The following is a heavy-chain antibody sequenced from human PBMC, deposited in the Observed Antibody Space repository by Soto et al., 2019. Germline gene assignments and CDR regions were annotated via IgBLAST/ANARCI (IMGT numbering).Heavy chain of an antibody. J-gene: IGHJ4*02. V-gene: IGHV4-4*02. CDR1: GDSISSSNW. D-gene: IGHD3-10*02. CDR2: IYHSGST. CDR3: AKKHYFVWYYFDS. Sequence: PSETLSLTCAVSGDSISSSNWWTWVRQPPGKGLEWIGEIYHSGSTNYNPSLKSRVTISVDKSKDQFSLKLSSVTAADTAVYYCAKKHYFVWYYFDSGGQGPLVTVS.